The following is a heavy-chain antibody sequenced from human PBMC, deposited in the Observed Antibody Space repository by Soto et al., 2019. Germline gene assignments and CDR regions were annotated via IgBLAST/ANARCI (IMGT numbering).Heavy chain of an antibody. Sequence: EVQLLESGGGLVQPGGSLRLSCAASGFPFSSYAMSWVRQAPGEGLEWVSSINDSGGRTYYADSVKGRITISRDNSKNTLYLQMNSLRGEDTAVYYCVKRGIPTWDIVVLPAPNWGQGTLVTVSS. CDR2: INDSGGRT. D-gene: IGHD2-2*01. V-gene: IGHV3-23*01. CDR3: VKRGIPTWDIVVLPAPN. J-gene: IGHJ4*02. CDR1: GFPFSSYA.